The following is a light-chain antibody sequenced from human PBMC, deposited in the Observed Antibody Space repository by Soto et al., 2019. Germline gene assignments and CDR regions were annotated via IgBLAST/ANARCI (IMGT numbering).Light chain of an antibody. CDR3: QHYNSYSEA. V-gene: IGKV1D-16*01. J-gene: IGKJ1*01. Sequence: IPVTLSPSSLSASVKATVAITCRASQGISSWLAWFQQKPGKAPKFLISAASHLQSGVPSRFSGSGSGTEFTLTISSLQPDDFATYYCQHYNSYSEAFGQGTKVDI. CDR1: QGISSW. CDR2: AAS.